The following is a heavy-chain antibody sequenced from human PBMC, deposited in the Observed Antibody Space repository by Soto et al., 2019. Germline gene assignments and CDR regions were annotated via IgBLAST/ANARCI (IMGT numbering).Heavy chain of an antibody. Sequence: SVKVSCKASGYTFTSYGISWVRQAPGQGLEWMGGIIPIFGTANYAQKFQGRVTITADESTSTAYMELSSLRSEDTAVYYCAREAEYSSSSGGYPFDYWGQGTLVTVSS. V-gene: IGHV1-69*13. D-gene: IGHD6-6*01. J-gene: IGHJ4*02. CDR1: GYTFTSYG. CDR2: IIPIFGTA. CDR3: AREAEYSSSSGGYPFDY.